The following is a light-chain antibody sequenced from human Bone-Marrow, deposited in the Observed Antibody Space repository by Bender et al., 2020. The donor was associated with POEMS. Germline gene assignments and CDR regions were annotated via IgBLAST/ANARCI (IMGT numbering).Light chain of an antibody. CDR3: YSAADNTLV. Sequence: DLTQPSPVSVSPGRTATSTCPGEILEKKYARWLQQKPGQAPVVVISRDSDRPSGIPMRISGSSSGTTVTLTISGAQVDDEADYYCYSAADNTLVFGGGTSLTVL. CDR1: ILEKKY. V-gene: IGLV3-27*01. CDR2: RDS. J-gene: IGLJ2*01.